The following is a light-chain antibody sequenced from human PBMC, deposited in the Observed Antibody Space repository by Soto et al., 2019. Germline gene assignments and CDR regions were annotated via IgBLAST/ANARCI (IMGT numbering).Light chain of an antibody. CDR3: SSYTSSSTAV. J-gene: IGLJ7*01. Sequence: QSVLTHPASVSGSPGQSITISCTGTSSDVGGYNYVSWYQQHPGKAPKLMIYDVSNRPSGVSNRFSGSKSGNTASLTISGLQAEDEADYYCSSYTSSSTAVFGGGTQLTVL. CDR1: SSDVGGYNY. V-gene: IGLV2-14*01. CDR2: DVS.